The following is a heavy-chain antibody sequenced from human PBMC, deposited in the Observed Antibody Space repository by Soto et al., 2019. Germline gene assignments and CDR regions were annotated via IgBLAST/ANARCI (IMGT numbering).Heavy chain of an antibody. J-gene: IGHJ1*01. D-gene: IGHD2-15*01. CDR1: GFTFGDYA. V-gene: IGHV3-49*03. CDR2: IRSKAYGGTT. CDR3: ARHPAYCSGGSCYSAIGYFQH. Sequence: GGSLRLSCTASGFTFGDYAMSWFRQAPGKGLEGEGFIRSKAYGGTTEYAASVKGRFTISRDDSKSIAYLQMNSLKTEDTAVYYCARHPAYCSGGSCYSAIGYFQHSGQGTLVTVSS.